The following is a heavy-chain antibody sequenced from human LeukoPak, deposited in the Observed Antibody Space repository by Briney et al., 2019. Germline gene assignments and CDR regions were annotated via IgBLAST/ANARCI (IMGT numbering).Heavy chain of an antibody. CDR1: GGSISSGDYY. CDR2: IYYSGST. D-gene: IGHD1/OR15-1a*01. Sequence: PSETLSLTCAVSGGSISSGDYYWSWIRQPLGKGLEWIGYIYYSGSTFYNPSLKSRVTISVDTSKNQFSLKLSSVTAADTAVYYCARVDENKQSGGMDVWGQGTTVTVSS. J-gene: IGHJ6*02. V-gene: IGHV4-30-4*01. CDR3: ARVDENKQSGGMDV.